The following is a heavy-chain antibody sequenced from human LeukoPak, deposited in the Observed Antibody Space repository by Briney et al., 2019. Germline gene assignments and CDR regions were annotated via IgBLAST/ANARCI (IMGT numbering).Heavy chain of an antibody. J-gene: IGHJ3*02. CDR1: GYTFTNYG. V-gene: IGHV1-18*01. CDR3: AREVAAAGLDAFDI. D-gene: IGHD6-13*01. Sequence: ASVKVSCKASGYTFTNYGISWVRQAPGQGLEWMGWISIYNGNTDYAQKLRGRVTMTTDTSTSTAYMELRSLRSEDTAVYYCAREVAAAGLDAFDIWGQGTMVTVSS. CDR2: ISIYNGNT.